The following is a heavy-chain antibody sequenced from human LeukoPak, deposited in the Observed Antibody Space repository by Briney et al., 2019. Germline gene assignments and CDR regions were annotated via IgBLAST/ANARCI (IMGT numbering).Heavy chain of an antibody. CDR3: ARDSGTYSTQY. J-gene: IGHJ4*02. CDR1: GFTFSSYS. V-gene: IGHV3-48*02. Sequence: GGSLRLSCAASGFTFSSYSMNWVRQAPGKGLEWVSYISSSGSTIYYADSVKGRFTISRDNGKNSLYLQMSCLRDGDTAVYFCARDSGTYSTQYWGQGTLVTVSS. CDR2: ISSSGSTI. D-gene: IGHD1-26*01.